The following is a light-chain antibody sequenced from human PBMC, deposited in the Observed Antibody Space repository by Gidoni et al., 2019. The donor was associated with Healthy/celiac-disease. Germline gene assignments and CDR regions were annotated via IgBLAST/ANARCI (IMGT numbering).Light chain of an antibody. V-gene: IGKV3-20*01. CDR3: QQYGSSTVLWT. J-gene: IGKJ1*01. Sequence: IVLTQSPGTLSLSPGERATLSCRARQRVSSSYLAWYQQKPGQAPRLLIYGASSRATGIPDRCSGSGSGTDFTLTISRLEPEDCAVYYCQQYGSSTVLWTFGQGTKVEIK. CDR1: QRVSSSY. CDR2: GAS.